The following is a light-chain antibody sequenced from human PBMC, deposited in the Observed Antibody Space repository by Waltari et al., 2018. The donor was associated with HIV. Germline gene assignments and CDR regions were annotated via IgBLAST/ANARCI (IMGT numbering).Light chain of an antibody. J-gene: IGKJ3*01. Sequence: DIQMTQSPSLVSASLGDRVTITCRAIQHIRSSLGWYQKRPGRAPKLLISSASVLQSGVPSRFRGRGSGTVFTLSISGLQPDDFATYYCQQSNNFPLTFGPGTTVD. CDR1: QHIRSS. CDR3: QQSNNFPLT. CDR2: SAS. V-gene: IGKV1-12*01.